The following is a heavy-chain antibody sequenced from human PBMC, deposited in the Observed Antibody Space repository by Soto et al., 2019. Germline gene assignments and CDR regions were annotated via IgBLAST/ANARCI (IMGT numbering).Heavy chain of an antibody. CDR2: IHYSGST. V-gene: IGHV4-30-4*02. Sequence: SETLSLTCTVSGDSISSDDYYWNWIRQPPGKGLEWIGYIHYSGSTYYNPSLQSRVTISVDTSKSQFSLKLSSVTAADTAVYYCARDPVGVTHFDYWGQGALVTVSS. CDR3: ARDPVGVTHFDY. J-gene: IGHJ4*02. CDR1: GDSISSDDYY. D-gene: IGHD1-26*01.